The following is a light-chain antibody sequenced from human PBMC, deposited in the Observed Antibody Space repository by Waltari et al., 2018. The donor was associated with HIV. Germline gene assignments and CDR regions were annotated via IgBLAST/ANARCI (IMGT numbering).Light chain of an antibody. CDR1: QSISTY. Sequence: DIQMTQSPSSLSASIGERVTITCRASQSISTYLNWYQQRPGKAPRLLIYAASSLQSGVPSRFSGSGSGTFFTLTIISLQAEDFATYYCQQSYSSPISDYNSPITFGQGTRLEIK. CDR2: AAS. CDR3: QQSYSSPISDYNSPIT. V-gene: IGKV1-39*01. J-gene: IGKJ5*01.